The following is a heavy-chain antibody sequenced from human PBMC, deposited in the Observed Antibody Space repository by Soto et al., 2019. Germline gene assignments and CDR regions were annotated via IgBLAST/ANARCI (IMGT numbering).Heavy chain of an antibody. Sequence: QVQLVQSGAEMKEPGSSVKVSCKTSGGTFSSSAIIWLRQAPGQGLEWMVGIIPLFRTPDYAQKFQGRVTIAADESTSTAYMELSSLRSEDTAVYYCARDNDRLQLGGNYSYILDVWGQGTTITVSS. D-gene: IGHD4-4*01. CDR2: IIPLFRTP. J-gene: IGHJ6*02. V-gene: IGHV1-69*12. CDR1: GGTFSSSA. CDR3: ARDNDRLQLGGNYSYILDV.